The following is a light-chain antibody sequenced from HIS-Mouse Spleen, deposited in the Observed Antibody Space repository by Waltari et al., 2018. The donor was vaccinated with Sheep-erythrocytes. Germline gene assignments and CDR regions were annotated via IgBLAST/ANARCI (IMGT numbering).Light chain of an antibody. Sequence: SYELTQPPSVSVSPGQTARIPCSGDALPKQYVYWYQQKPGQAPVLVIYKDSERPSGIPERFSGSSSGTTVTLTISGVQAEDEADYYCQSADSSVVFGGGTKLTVL. CDR1: ALPKQY. CDR2: KDS. J-gene: IGLJ2*01. CDR3: QSADSSVV. V-gene: IGLV3-25*03.